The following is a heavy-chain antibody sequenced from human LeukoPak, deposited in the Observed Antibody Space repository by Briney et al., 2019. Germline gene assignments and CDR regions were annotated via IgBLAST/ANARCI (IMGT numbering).Heavy chain of an antibody. V-gene: IGHV3-30*04. D-gene: IGHD3-22*01. CDR1: GFTFGDYA. J-gene: IGHJ4*02. Sequence: GGSLRLSCTASGFTFGDYAMNWVRQAPGKGLEWVAVISYDGSNKYYADSVKGRFTISRDNSKNTLYLQMNSLRAEDTAVYYCAKASSGYFGRFDYWGQGTLVTVSS. CDR3: AKASSGYFGRFDY. CDR2: ISYDGSNK.